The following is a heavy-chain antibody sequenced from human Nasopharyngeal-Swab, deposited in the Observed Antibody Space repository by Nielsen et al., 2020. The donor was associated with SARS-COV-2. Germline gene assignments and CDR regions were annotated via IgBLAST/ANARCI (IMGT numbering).Heavy chain of an antibody. CDR2: TNAAGTYA. CDR3: LRGDSRDV. V-gene: IGHV3-21*01. Sequence: GGSLRLSCAASGFTFSSYTMNWVRQAPGKGLVWVASTNAAGTYAHYADSVKGRFTISRENAKNSLYLQLNSLGAEDTAVYYCLRGDSRDVWGQGTMVTVSS. CDR1: GFTFSSYT. J-gene: IGHJ3*01. D-gene: IGHD3-22*01.